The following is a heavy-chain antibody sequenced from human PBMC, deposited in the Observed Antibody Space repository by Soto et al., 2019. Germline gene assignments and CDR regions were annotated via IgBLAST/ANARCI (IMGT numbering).Heavy chain of an antibody. CDR2: INSDGSST. Sequence: GGSLRLSCAASGFTFSTYWMHWVRQAPGKVLVWVSRINSDGSSTSYADSVKGRFTISRDNAKNTLYLQMNSLRAEDTAVYSCVGLRGVAYFDYWGQGTLVTVSS. CDR1: GFTFSTYW. J-gene: IGHJ4*02. D-gene: IGHD3-10*01. CDR3: VGLRGVAYFDY. V-gene: IGHV3-74*01.